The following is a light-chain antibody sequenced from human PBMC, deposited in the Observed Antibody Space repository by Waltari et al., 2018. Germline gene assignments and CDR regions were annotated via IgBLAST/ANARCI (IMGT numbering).Light chain of an antibody. CDR2: ENN. CDR3: GTWDTSLSALI. J-gene: IGLJ2*01. V-gene: IGLV1-51*02. Sequence: QSVLTPPPSVSAAPGQQVTISRSGSSSNNGNDYASWQQQLPGTAPKLFIYENNKRPSGIPDRFSGSKSGTSATLGITGLQTGDEADYYCGTWDTSLSALIFGGGTKLTVL. CDR1: SSNNGNDY.